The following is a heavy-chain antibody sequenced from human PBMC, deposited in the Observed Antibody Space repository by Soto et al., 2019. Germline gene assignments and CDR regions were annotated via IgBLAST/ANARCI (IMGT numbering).Heavy chain of an antibody. CDR1: GFKLTSYR. J-gene: IGHJ6*02. V-gene: IGHV3-21*06. CDR3: ARVHLVAGSAFYCDMDV. Sequence: PGGSLRLSCVASGFKLTSYRMNWVRQAPGKGLEWVASIPASGKDTFYRHSVKGRFAISRDNAGTPLSLRMDSLRVEDTAVYHCARVHLVAGSAFYCDMDVWGPGTAVTGSS. D-gene: IGHD6-6*01. CDR2: IPASGKDT.